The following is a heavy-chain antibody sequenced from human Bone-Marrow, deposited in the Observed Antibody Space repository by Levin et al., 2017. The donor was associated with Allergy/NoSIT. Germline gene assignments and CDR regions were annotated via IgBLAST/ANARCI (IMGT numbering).Heavy chain of an antibody. CDR1: GFTFSNAW. CDR3: TGCSGGSCYSEGSLAFDI. V-gene: IGHV3-15*01. D-gene: IGHD2-15*01. J-gene: IGHJ3*02. CDR2: IKSKTDGGTT. Sequence: GESLKISCAASGFTFSNAWMSWVRQAPGKGLEWVGRIKSKTDGGTTDYAAPVKGRFTISRDDSKNTLYLQMNSLKTEDTAVYYSTGCSGGSCYSEGSLAFDIWGQGTMVTVSS.